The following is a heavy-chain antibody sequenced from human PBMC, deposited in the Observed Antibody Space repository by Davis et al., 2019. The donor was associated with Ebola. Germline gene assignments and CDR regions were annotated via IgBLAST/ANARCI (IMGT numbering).Heavy chain of an antibody. V-gene: IGHV3-74*01. CDR2: IVTDGSTT. CDR3: ARDVAGRAGY. Sequence: GESLKISCVASEFTFSSYWFHWVRQAPGKGLVWVLRIVTDGSTTNYADSVRGRFTISRDNAKNTLFLQMNSLRADDTAVYYCARDVAGRAGYWGQGTLVTVSS. CDR1: EFTFSSYW. J-gene: IGHJ4*02. D-gene: IGHD1-14*01.